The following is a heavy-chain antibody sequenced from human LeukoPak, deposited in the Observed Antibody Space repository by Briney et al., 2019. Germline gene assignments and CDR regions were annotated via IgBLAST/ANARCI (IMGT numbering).Heavy chain of an antibody. Sequence: PGGSLRLSCAASGFTFSSYSMNWVRQAPGKGLEWVSYISSSSSTIYYADSVKGRFTISRDNAKNSLYLQMNSLRAGDTAVYYCARAEHYGGNYDLDYWGQGTLVTVSS. CDR2: ISSSSSTI. CDR3: ARAEHYGGNYDLDY. D-gene: IGHD4-23*01. CDR1: GFTFSSYS. V-gene: IGHV3-48*04. J-gene: IGHJ4*02.